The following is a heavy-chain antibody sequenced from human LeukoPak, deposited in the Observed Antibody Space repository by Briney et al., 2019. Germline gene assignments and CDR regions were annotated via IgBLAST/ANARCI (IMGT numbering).Heavy chain of an antibody. Sequence: GGSLRLSCAASGFTFSNFVMTWVRQAPGKGLEWISAISESSSTYYADSVKGRFTISRDNSKRTVFLQMDSLRAEDTAVYYCAKDPHFYYYYYMDAWGNGTTVTVSS. J-gene: IGHJ6*03. CDR1: GFTFSNFV. V-gene: IGHV3-23*01. CDR2: ISESSST. CDR3: AKDPHFYYYYYMDA.